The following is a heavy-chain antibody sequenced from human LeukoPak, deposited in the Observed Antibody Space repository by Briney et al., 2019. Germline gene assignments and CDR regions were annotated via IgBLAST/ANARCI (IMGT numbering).Heavy chain of an antibody. D-gene: IGHD5-18*01. CDR2: IIPIFGTA. CDR1: GGTFSSYA. J-gene: IGHJ6*03. CDR3: ARGKVTGYSYGYDYYYMDV. Sequence: GSSVKVSCKASGGTFSSYATSWVRQAPGQGLEWMGGIIPIFGTANYAQKFQGRVTITTDESTSTAYMELSSLRSEDTAVYYCARGKVTGYSYGYDYYYMDVWGKGTTVTVSS. V-gene: IGHV1-69*05.